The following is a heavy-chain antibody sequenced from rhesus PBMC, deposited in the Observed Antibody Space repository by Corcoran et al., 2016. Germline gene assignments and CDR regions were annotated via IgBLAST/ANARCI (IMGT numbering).Heavy chain of an antibody. Sequence: QVKLQQWGEGLVKPSETLSLTCAVYGGSISGYYWSWIRQSPGTGLEWIGNIDGNTPSHNSTPALKNRVTISKATSQNQFSLKLSSVTAADTAVYYCARDWGGPINRFDVWGPGVLVTVSS. CDR3: ARDWGGPINRFDV. V-gene: IGHV4-73*01. J-gene: IGHJ5-1*01. CDR1: GGSISGYY. D-gene: IGHD3-34*01. CDR2: IDGNTPSH.